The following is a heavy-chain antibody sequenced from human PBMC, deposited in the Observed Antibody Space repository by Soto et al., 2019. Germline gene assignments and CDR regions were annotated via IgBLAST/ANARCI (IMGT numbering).Heavy chain of an antibody. Sequence: GGSLRLSCAASGFTFRSYAMHWVRQAPGKGLEWVAVISYDGSNKYYADSVKGRFTISRDNSKNTLYLQMNSLRAEDTAVYYCARDSGFLEWLPTQYGMDVWGQGTTVTVSS. CDR3: ARDSGFLEWLPTQYGMDV. D-gene: IGHD3-3*01. CDR1: GFTFRSYA. J-gene: IGHJ6*02. V-gene: IGHV3-30-3*01. CDR2: ISYDGSNK.